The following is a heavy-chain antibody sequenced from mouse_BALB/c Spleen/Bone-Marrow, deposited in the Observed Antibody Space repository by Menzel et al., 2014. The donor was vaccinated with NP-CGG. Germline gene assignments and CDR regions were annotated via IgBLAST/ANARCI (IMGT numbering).Heavy chain of an antibody. V-gene: IGHV14-3*02. CDR3: ARYLIFYDYDEAMDY. D-gene: IGHD2-4*01. CDR1: GFNIKDTY. Sequence: EVKLVESGAELVKPGASVKLSCTASGFNIKDTYMHWVKQRPEQGLEWIGRIDPANGDTKYDPKFQGKATITADTSSNTAYLQLSSLTSEDTAVYYCARYLIFYDYDEAMDYWGQGTSVTVSS. CDR2: IDPANGDT. J-gene: IGHJ4*01.